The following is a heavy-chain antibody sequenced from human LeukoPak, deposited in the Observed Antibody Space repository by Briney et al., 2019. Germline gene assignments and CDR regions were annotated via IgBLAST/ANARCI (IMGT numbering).Heavy chain of an antibody. CDR2: VYYTGST. Sequence: SETLSLTCTVSGGSISSNSYYWGWIRQPPGKGLEWVGTVYYTGSTYYNPSLKSRVTISVDTSKNQFSLKLSSVTAADTAVYYCARERVGSSSWKKLNWFDPWGQGTLVTVSS. V-gene: IGHV4-39*07. D-gene: IGHD6-13*01. J-gene: IGHJ5*02. CDR3: ARERVGSSSWKKLNWFDP. CDR1: GGSISSNSYY.